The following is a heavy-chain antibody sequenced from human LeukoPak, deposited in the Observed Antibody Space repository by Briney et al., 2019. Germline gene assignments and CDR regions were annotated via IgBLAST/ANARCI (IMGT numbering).Heavy chain of an antibody. V-gene: IGHV3-23*01. CDR1: GFTFSSYA. J-gene: IGHJ4*02. CDR3: ANRGRSDSGPLHYFDS. CDR2: ISSSGGIT. Sequence: PGGSLRLSCAVSGFTFSSYAMSWVRQAPGKGLEWVSSISSSGGITYYASSVKGRFTISRDNSKNTLYLQMNSLRAEDTAVYYCANRGRSDSGPLHYFDSWGQGTLVTVSS. D-gene: IGHD4-17*01.